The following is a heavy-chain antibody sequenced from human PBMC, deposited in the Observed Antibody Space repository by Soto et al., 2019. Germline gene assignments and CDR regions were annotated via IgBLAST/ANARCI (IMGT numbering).Heavy chain of an antibody. CDR3: ARASPRSTGTGDS. J-gene: IGHJ4*02. Sequence: QVQLVQSGAEVKKPGASVKVSCKASGYTLTSYYMHWVRQAPGQGLEWMGIINPSGGSTSYAQKFQGRGTMTRDTATSTVYMELSSLRSEDTAVYYCARASPRSTGTGDSWGQGTLVTVSS. CDR1: GYTLTSYY. V-gene: IGHV1-46*01. CDR2: INPSGGST. D-gene: IGHD1-1*01.